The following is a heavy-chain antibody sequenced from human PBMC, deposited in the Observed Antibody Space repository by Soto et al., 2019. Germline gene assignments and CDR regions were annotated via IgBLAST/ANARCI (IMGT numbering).Heavy chain of an antibody. J-gene: IGHJ6*02. CDR3: ARDLHGDNYYYGVDV. D-gene: IGHD4-17*01. V-gene: IGHV4-59*12. CDR1: GGSISSYY. Sequence: SETLSLTCTVSGGSISSYYWSWIRQPPGKGLEWIGYIYYSGSTNYNPSLKSRVTISVDTSKNQFSLKLRSVTAADTAVYYCARDLHGDNYYYGVDVWGQGTTVTVSS. CDR2: IYYSGST.